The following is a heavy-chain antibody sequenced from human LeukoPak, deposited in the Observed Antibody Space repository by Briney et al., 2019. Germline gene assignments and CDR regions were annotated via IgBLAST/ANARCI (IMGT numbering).Heavy chain of an antibody. D-gene: IGHD2-8*01. CDR1: GYTFSGSY. CDR3: ARSAEHCNNGVCFTDYYMDV. CDR2: INPNSGDT. Sequence: ASVKVSCKASGYTFSGSYIHWVRQAPGQGLEWMGRINPNSGDTNFEQTFQGRVTMTRGTAITTAYMELSSLTSDDTAVYFCARSAEHCNNGVCFTDYYMDVWGKGTTVTVSS. V-gene: IGHV1-2*06. J-gene: IGHJ6*03.